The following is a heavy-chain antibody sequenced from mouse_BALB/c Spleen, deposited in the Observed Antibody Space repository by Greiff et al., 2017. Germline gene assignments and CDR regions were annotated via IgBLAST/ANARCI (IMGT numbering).Heavy chain of an antibody. V-gene: IGHV5-6-5*01. CDR1: GFTFSSYA. D-gene: IGHD1-1*02. Sequence: EVKLEESGGGLVKPGGSLKLSCAASGFTFSSYAMSWVRQTPEKRLEWVASISSGGSTYYPDSVKGRFTISRDNARNILYLQMSSLRSEDTAMYYCARGGGLEGFAYWGQGTLVTVSA. CDR3: ARGGGLEGFAY. J-gene: IGHJ3*01. CDR2: ISSGGST.